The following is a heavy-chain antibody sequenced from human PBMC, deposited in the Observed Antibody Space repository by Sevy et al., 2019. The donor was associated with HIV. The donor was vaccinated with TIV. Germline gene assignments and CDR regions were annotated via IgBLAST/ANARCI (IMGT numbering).Heavy chain of an antibody. CDR2: IYYDESSQ. D-gene: IGHD4-17*01. Sequence: GGSRRLSCAASGFNFSIYGMHWVRQAPGKGLEWVALIYYDESSQYYADSVKGRFTISRDNSKNTLYLQMNSLRVEDTALYYCVRGRDYGNFDYWGQGTLVTVSS. CDR1: GFNFSIYG. J-gene: IGHJ4*02. V-gene: IGHV3-33*01. CDR3: VRGRDYGNFDY.